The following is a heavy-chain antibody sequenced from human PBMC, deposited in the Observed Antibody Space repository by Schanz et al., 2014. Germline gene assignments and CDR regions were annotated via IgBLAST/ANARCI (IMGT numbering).Heavy chain of an antibody. V-gene: IGHV3-21*01. CDR2: ISDSSSYI. D-gene: IGHD6-19*01. CDR3: ARDRVQYSSGWYFDS. J-gene: IGHJ4*02. CDR1: GFTFSSYS. Sequence: EVQLVESGGGLVKPGGSLRLSCAASGFTFSSYSMNWVRQAPGKGLEWVSSISDSSSYIYYADSVKGRFTISRDNAKNSLYLQMSSLRAEDTAVYYCARDRVQYSSGWYFDSWGQGTLVTVSS.